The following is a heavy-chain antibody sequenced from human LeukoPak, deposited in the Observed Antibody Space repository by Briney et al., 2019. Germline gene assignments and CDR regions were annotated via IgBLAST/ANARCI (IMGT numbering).Heavy chain of an antibody. CDR3: ARGQNQRIAVALIYFDY. D-gene: IGHD6-19*01. CDR1: GGSISSHY. J-gene: IGHJ4*02. V-gene: IGHV4-59*11. CDR2: LYYTGST. Sequence: SETLSLTCTVSGGSISSHYWSWIRQPPGKGLEWIGYLYYTGSTNYNPSLKSRVTLSVDTSKNNFSLKMSSVTAADTAVYYCARGQNQRIAVALIYFDYWGQGTLVTVSS.